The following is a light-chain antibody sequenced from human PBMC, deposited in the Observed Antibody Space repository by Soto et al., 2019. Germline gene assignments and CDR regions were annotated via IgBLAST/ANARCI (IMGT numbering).Light chain of an antibody. Sequence: DIQLTQSPSSLSASVGDRVTITCRASLNINTFLNWYQQKPGKAPKPLIYGASRLQRGVPSRFSGSRSGTDFTLNISSLQTEDFGTYYCQQSYSTPLTFGPGTKVDIK. V-gene: IGKV1-39*01. CDR3: QQSYSTPLT. CDR1: LNINTF. J-gene: IGKJ3*01. CDR2: GAS.